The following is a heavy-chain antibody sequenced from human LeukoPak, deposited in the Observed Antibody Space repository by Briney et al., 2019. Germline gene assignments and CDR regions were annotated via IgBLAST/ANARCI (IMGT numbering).Heavy chain of an antibody. V-gene: IGHV4-4*07. CDR3: ARARYCSSTSCPYYYYYYMDV. CDR1: GGSIGSYY. CDR2: IYTSGST. J-gene: IGHJ6*03. D-gene: IGHD2-2*01. Sequence: SETLSLTCTVSGGSIGSYYWSWIRQPAGKGLEWIGRIYTSGSTNYNPSLRSRVTMSVDTSKNQFSLKLSSVTAADTAVYYCARARYCSSTSCPYYYYYYMDVWGKGTTVTVSS.